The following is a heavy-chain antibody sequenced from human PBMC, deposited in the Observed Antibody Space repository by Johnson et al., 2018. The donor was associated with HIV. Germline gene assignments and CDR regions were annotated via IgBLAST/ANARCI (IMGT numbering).Heavy chain of an antibody. CDR3: ARYFGVVIYDAFDI. CDR2: ISWNGGST. Sequence: VQLVESGGGVVRPGGSLRLSCAAAGFTFDDYGMSWVRQAPGKGLAWVSGISWNGGSTGYADSVQGRFSISRDNAKNSLYLQMNSLRAEDTALYYCARYFGVVIYDAFDIWGQGTMVTVSS. J-gene: IGHJ3*02. CDR1: GFTFDDYG. V-gene: IGHV3-20*04. D-gene: IGHD3-3*01.